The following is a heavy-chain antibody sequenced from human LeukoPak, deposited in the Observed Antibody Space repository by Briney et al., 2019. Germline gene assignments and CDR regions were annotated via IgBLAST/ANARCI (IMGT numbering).Heavy chain of an antibody. V-gene: IGHV3-48*04. J-gene: IGHJ4*02. CDR3: AKDIGPYCNGGSCYFESHDY. Sequence: QPGGSLRLSCAASGFAVSSNHMKWVRQAAGKGREWVSYISSSSTIYYADSVKGRFTISRDNAENSLYLQMNSLRAEDTAVYYCAKDIGPYCNGGSCYFESHDYWGQGTLVTVSS. D-gene: IGHD2-15*01. CDR2: ISSSSTI. CDR1: GFAVSSNH.